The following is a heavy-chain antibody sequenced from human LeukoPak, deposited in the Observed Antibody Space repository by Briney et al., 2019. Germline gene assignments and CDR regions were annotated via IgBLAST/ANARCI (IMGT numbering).Heavy chain of an antibody. Sequence: SETLSLTCTVSGGSISTYYWSWIRQPPGKGLEWIGSVSYSGSTYYNPSLKSRVTISVDTSKNQFSLNLSSVTAADTAVYYCASVRSGSHYFDYWGQGTLVTVSS. CDR2: VSYSGST. D-gene: IGHD1-26*01. CDR3: ASVRSGSHYFDY. V-gene: IGHV4-59*05. J-gene: IGHJ4*02. CDR1: GGSISTYY.